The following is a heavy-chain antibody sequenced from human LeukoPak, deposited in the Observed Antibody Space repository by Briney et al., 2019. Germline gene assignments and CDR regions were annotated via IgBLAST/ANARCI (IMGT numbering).Heavy chain of an antibody. CDR3: ARAKRGGHYYFDY. V-gene: IGHV4-59*01. CDR1: GGSISSYY. Sequence: SETLSLTCTVSGGSISSYYWSWIRQPPGKGLEWIGYIYYSGSTNYNPSLKSRVTILVDTSKNQFSLKLSSVTAADTAVYYCARAKRGGHYYFDYWGQGTLVTVSS. J-gene: IGHJ4*02. CDR2: IYYSGST. D-gene: IGHD2-15*01.